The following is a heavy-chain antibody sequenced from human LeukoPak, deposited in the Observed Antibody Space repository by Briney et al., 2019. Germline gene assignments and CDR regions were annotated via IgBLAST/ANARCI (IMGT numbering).Heavy chain of an antibody. CDR3: ARDSSGIADSDAFDI. D-gene: IGHD6-13*01. J-gene: IGHJ3*02. CDR1: GGSISSYY. Sequence: SETLSLTCTVSGGSISSYYWSWIRQPPGKGLEWIGYIYYSGSTNYNPSLKNRVTISVDTSKNQFSLKLSSVTAADTAVYYCARDSSGIADSDAFDIWGQGTMVTVSS. CDR2: IYYSGST. V-gene: IGHV4-59*01.